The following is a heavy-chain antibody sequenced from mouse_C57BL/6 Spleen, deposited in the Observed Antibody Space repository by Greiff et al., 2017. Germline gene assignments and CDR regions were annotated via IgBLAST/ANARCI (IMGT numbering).Heavy chain of an antibody. V-gene: IGHV1-55*01. J-gene: IGHJ2*01. D-gene: IGHD1-1*01. CDR1: GYTFTSYW. CDR3: ARGGITTGVATPFGY. CDR2: IYPGSGST. Sequence: QVQLQQPGAELVKPGASVKMSCKASGYTFTSYWITWVKQRPGQGLEWIGDIYPGSGSTNYNEKFKSKATLTVDTSSSTAYMQLSSLTSEDSAVYYCARGGITTGVATPFGYWGQGTTLTVSS.